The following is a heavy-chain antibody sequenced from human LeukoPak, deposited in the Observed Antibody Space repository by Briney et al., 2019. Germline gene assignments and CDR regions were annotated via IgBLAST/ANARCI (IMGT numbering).Heavy chain of an antibody. D-gene: IGHD2-15*01. CDR2: MNPNSGNT. CDR3: ARPPNCSGGSCYSTGFDY. CDR1: GYTLTSYD. J-gene: IGHJ4*02. V-gene: IGHV1-8*01. Sequence: ASVKVSCTASGYTLTSYDINWVRQATGQGLEWMGRMNPNSGNTGYAQKFQGRVSMTRNTSISTAYMELSSLRSEDTAVYYCARPPNCSGGSCYSTGFDYWGQGTLVTVSS.